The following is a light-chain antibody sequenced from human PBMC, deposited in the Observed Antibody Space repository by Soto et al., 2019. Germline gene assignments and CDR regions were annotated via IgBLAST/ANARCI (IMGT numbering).Light chain of an antibody. CDR3: EHYAHNSPIT. CDR2: GAS. Sequence: EVVMRQSPATLAVSPGEGATLSCRASQGIGDTLACYPHKPGQTPRLLISGASSRATGIPDRFSGSGSGTDFTLTISRLEPEDFALYYCEHYAHNSPITFGQGTRLEIK. J-gene: IGKJ5*01. CDR1: QGIGDT. V-gene: IGKV3-20*01.